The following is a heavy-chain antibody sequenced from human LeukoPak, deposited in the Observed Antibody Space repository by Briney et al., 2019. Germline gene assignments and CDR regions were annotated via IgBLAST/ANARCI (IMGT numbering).Heavy chain of an antibody. J-gene: IGHJ4*02. Sequence: GGSLRLSCAASGFTFSSYGMHWVRRAPGKGLEWVAFIRYDGSNKYYADSVKGRFTISRDNSKNTLYLQMNSLRAEDTAVYYCAKVPGYCSGGSCYYFDYWGQGTLVTVSS. V-gene: IGHV3-30*02. D-gene: IGHD2-15*01. CDR1: GFTFSSYG. CDR2: IRYDGSNK. CDR3: AKVPGYCSGGSCYYFDY.